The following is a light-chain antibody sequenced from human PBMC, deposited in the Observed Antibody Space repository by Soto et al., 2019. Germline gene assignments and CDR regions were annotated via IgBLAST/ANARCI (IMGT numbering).Light chain of an antibody. CDR3: QQYDTYWT. CDR1: QSVSSSY. Sequence: EMVLTRSPVTLSLFQGERATLSCRASQSVSSSYLAWYQQKPGQAPRLLIYGASTRATGIPSRFSGSGSGTEFTLTISSLQPDDFATYYCQQYDTYWTFGQGTK. V-gene: IGKV3-20*01. J-gene: IGKJ1*01. CDR2: GAS.